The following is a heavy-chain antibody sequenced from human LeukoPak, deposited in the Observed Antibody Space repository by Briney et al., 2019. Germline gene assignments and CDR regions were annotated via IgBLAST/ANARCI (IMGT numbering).Heavy chain of an antibody. CDR3: ARTGPGGY. D-gene: IGHD1-14*01. CDR2: IYYSGST. V-gene: IGHV4-59*08. J-gene: IGHJ4*02. CDR1: GGSIKSYF. Sequence: KPSETLSLTCTVSGGSIKSYFWSWIRQPRGKGLEWIGYIYYSGSTNYNPSLKSQVSISIDTSKTQFSLKLSSVTAADTGVYYCARTGPGGYWGQGTLVTVSS.